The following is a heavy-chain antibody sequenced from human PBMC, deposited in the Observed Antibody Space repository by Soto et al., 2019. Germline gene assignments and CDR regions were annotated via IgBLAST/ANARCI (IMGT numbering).Heavy chain of an antibody. Sequence: PSETLSLTCAVYGGSFSGYYWSWIRQPPGKGLEWIGEINHSGSTNYNPSLKSRVTISVDTSKNQFSLKLSSVTAADTAVYYCARGALTYYDILTGYYPIGWFDPWGQGTLVTVS. CDR2: INHSGST. D-gene: IGHD3-9*01. V-gene: IGHV4-34*01. CDR1: GGSFSGYY. J-gene: IGHJ5*02. CDR3: ARGALTYYDILTGYYPIGWFDP.